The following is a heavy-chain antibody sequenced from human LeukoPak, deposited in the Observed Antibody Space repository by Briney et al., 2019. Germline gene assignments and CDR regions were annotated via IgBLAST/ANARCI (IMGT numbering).Heavy chain of an antibody. CDR1: GGSISSYY. CDR2: IYTSEST. CDR3: ARVGYYDFLPYYYYMDV. D-gene: IGHD3-3*01. V-gene: IGHV4-4*07. Sequence: SETLSLTCTVSGGSISSYYWSWIRQPAGKGLEWIGRIYTSESTNYNPSLKSRVTMSVDTSKNQFSLKLSSVTAADTAVYYCARVGYYDFLPYYYYMDVWGKGTTVTVSS. J-gene: IGHJ6*03.